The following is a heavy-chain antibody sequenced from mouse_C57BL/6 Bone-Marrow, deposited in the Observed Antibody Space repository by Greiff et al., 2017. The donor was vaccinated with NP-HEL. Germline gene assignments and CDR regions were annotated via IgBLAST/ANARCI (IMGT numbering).Heavy chain of an antibody. CDR3: AIGGITTVERAWFAY. V-gene: IGHV5-9*01. CDR1: GFTFSSYT. Sequence: EVQGVESGRGLVKPGGSLKLSCAASGFTFSSYTMSWVRQTPEKRLEWVATISGGGGNTYYPDSVKGRFTISRDNAKNTLYLQMSSLRSEDTALYYCAIGGITTVERAWFAYWGQGTLVTVSA. CDR2: ISGGGGNT. J-gene: IGHJ3*01. D-gene: IGHD1-1*01.